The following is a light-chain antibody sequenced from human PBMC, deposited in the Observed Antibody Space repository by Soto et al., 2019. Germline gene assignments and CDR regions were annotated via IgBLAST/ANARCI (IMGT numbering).Light chain of an antibody. V-gene: IGKV3-15*01. J-gene: IGKJ1*01. Sequence: EIVMTQSPATLSVSPGERATLSCRASQSVGSNLAWYQQKPGQAPRLLIYGSSTRATGIPARLSGSGSGREFTLTISSLQSEDFAIYFCKQYNNWPPDRTFGQGTKVEIK. CDR2: GSS. CDR3: KQYNNWPPDRT. CDR1: QSVGSN.